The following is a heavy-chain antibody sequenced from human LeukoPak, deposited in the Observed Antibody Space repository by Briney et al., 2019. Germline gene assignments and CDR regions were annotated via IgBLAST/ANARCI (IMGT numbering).Heavy chain of an antibody. CDR2: IFYDGSKT. J-gene: IGHJ4*02. D-gene: IGHD2/OR15-2a*01. Sequence: PGRSLRLSCAASGFTFSSYGMHWVRQAPGKGLEWVAAIFYDGSKTYYADTVKGRFTISRDNSKNTLYLQVNSLRAEDTAVYYCARDQALYFSYGDYWGQGTLVTVSS. V-gene: IGHV3-33*08. CDR3: ARDQALYFSYGDY. CDR1: GFTFSSYG.